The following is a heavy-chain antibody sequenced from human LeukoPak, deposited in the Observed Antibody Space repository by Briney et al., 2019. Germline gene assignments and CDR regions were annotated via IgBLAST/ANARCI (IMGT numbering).Heavy chain of an antibody. CDR3: ASQGHYYDSSGYSQHSFAFDY. CDR2: IIPILGIA. J-gene: IGHJ4*02. Sequence: GASVKVSCKASGGTFSSYAISWVRQAPGQGLEWMGRIIPILGIANYAQKFQGRVTITADKSTSTAYMELSSMRSEDTAVYYCASQGHYYDSSGYSQHSFAFDYWGQGTLVTVSS. V-gene: IGHV1-69*04. CDR1: GGTFSSYA. D-gene: IGHD3-22*01.